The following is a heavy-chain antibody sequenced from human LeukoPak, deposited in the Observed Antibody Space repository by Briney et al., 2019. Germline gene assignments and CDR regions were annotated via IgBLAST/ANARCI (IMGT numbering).Heavy chain of an antibody. V-gene: IGHV1-69*05. CDR2: IIPIFGTA. CDR1: GGTFSSYA. CDR3: ARGACSSTSCPSDTYYYYCYMDV. D-gene: IGHD2-2*01. J-gene: IGHJ6*03. Sequence: SVKVSFKASGGTFSSYASSWVRQAPGQGLEWMGEIIPIFGTANYAQKFQGRVTITTDESTSTAYMELSSLRSEDTAVYYCARGACSSTSCPSDTYYYYCYMDVWGKGTTVTVSS.